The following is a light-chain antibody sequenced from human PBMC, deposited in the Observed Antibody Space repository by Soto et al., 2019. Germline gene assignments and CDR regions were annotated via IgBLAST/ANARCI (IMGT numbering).Light chain of an antibody. V-gene: IGKV2-30*01. CDR2: KVS. CDR1: QGLVYGDGHTY. Sequence: DVVMTQSPLSLPVTLGQPASISCRSSQGLVYGDGHTYLHWFQQRPGQSPRRLIYKVSNRDSGVPDRFSGSGSGTNFTLKISWVEAEDVGVYYCMQGTYRPPTFGGGTKVEIK. CDR3: MQGTYRPPT. J-gene: IGKJ4*01.